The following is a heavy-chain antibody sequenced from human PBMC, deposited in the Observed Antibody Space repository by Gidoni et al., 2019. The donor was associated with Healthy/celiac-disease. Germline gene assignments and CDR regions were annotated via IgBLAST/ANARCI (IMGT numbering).Heavy chain of an antibody. D-gene: IGHD2-2*01. CDR1: GFSLSNARMC. V-gene: IGHV2-26*01. Sequence: QVTLKESGPVLVKPTQTLTLTCTVPGFSLSNARMCVSWIRQPPGKALEWLAHIFSNDEKSYSTSQKSRLTISKDTSKGQVVLTMTNMDPVDTATYYCARIRDCSSTSCYSGGWFDPWGQGTLVTVSS. CDR2: IFSNDEK. J-gene: IGHJ5*02. CDR3: ARIRDCSSTSCYSGGWFDP.